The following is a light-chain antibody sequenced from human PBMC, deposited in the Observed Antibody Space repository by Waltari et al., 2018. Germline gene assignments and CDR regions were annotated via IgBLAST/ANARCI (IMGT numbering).Light chain of an antibody. CDR2: SAS. CDR3: QQYNNWPLT. J-gene: IGKJ5*01. Sequence: EIVMTQSPATLSVSPGERATLSCRASQSVSSSLAWYQQKPGQAPRLLIYSASTRATGIPARFSGSGSGTEFTLTISSLQSEDFAVYYCQQYNNWPLTFGQGTRLEIK. V-gene: IGKV3-15*01. CDR1: QSVSSS.